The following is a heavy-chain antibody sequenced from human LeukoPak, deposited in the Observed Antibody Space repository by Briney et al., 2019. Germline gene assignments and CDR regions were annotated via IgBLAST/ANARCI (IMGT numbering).Heavy chain of an antibody. CDR3: ARVQSPRYCSGGSCYPPH. CDR2: IIPIFGTA. D-gene: IGHD2-15*01. CDR1: GGTFSSYA. V-gene: IGHV1-69*01. Sequence: SVKVSCKASGGTFSSYAISWVRQAPGQGLEWMGGIIPIFGTANYAQKFQGRVTITADESTSTAHMELSSLRSEDTAVYYCARVQSPRYCSGGSCYPPHWGQGTLVTVSS. J-gene: IGHJ4*02.